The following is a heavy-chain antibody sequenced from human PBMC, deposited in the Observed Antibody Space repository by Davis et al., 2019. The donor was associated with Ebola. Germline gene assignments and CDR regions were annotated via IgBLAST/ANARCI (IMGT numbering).Heavy chain of an antibody. Sequence: PGGSLRLSCRDSGNSFTSHWIGWVRQMPGKGLEWMGSIYPGDSDTRYSPSFQGQVTISADKSISTAYLQWSSLKASDTAMYYCARGLGYCSGGSCCFDYWGQGTLVTVSS. J-gene: IGHJ4*02. CDR2: IYPGDSDT. V-gene: IGHV5-51*01. CDR1: GNSFTSHW. CDR3: ARGLGYCSGGSCCFDY. D-gene: IGHD2-15*01.